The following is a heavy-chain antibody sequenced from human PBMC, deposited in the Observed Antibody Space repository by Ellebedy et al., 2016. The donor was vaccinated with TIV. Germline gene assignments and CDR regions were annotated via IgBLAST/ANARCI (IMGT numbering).Heavy chain of an antibody. V-gene: IGHV3-23*01. CDR2: ISGSGGST. Sequence: GESLKISCAASGFTFSSYAMSWVRQAPGKGLEWVSAISGSGGSTYYADSVKGRFTISRDNSKNTLYLQMNSLRAEDTAVYYCAKDSHGYYDFWSGYYTGIRGGSSWGQGTLVTVSS. CDR3: AKDSHGYYDFWSGYYTGIRGGSS. J-gene: IGHJ4*02. CDR1: GFTFSSYA. D-gene: IGHD3-3*01.